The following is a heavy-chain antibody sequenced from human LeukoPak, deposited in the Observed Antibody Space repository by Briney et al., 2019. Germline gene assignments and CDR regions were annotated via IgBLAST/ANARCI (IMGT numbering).Heavy chain of an antibody. CDR3: ARPGSSGSYYY. V-gene: IGHV4-39*01. D-gene: IGHD1-26*01. J-gene: IGHJ4*02. CDR2: ISYSGSP. CDR1: GDSISSSGHW. Sequence: SETLSLTCTVSGDSISSSGHWWGWIRQPPGEGLEWIGSISYSGSPSYNPSLKSRVTISVDTSKNQLSLRLSSVTAADTAVYYCARPGSSGSYYYWDQGTLVTVS.